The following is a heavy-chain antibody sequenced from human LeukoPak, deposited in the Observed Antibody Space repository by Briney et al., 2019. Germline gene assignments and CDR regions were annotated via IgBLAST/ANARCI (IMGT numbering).Heavy chain of an antibody. CDR1: GGSVSSGSYY. V-gene: IGHV4-31*03. D-gene: IGHD3-22*01. Sequence: SETLSLTCTVSGGSVSSGSYYWSWIRQRPGKGLEWIGYIYYSGSTYYNPSLKSRVTISVDTSKNQFSLKLSSVTAADTAVYYCARGDYDSSGYYYYWGQGTLVTVSS. CDR2: IYYSGST. CDR3: ARGDYDSSGYYYY. J-gene: IGHJ4*02.